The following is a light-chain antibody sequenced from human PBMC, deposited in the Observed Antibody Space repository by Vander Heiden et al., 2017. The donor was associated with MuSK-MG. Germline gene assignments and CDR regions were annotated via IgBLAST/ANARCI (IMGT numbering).Light chain of an antibody. V-gene: IGKV3-20*01. Sequence: DIVLTQSPRPLSFSPGQRATLPCRASQSVSSSSLVWYQQKPGQAPRLLIYGASGRATGIPDRFRGSGSGTDFTLTMRRLEPEDFAVYYCQQYGSSPGITFGGGTKVEMK. CDR3: QQYGSSPGIT. CDR1: QSVSSSS. CDR2: GAS. J-gene: IGKJ4*01.